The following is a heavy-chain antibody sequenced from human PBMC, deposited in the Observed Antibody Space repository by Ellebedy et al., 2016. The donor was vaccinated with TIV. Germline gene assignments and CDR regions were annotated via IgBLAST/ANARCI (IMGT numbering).Heavy chain of an antibody. D-gene: IGHD3-22*01. CDR2: ISGSGGST. CDR3: AKEPTTLLSRSGYNWFDP. V-gene: IGHV3-23*01. J-gene: IGHJ5*02. Sequence: GESLKISXAASGFTFDDYGMSWVRQAPGKGLEWVSAISGSGGSTYYADSVKGRFTISRDNSKNTLYLQMNSLRAEDTAVYYCAKEPTTLLSRSGYNWFDPWGQGTLVTVSS. CDR1: GFTFDDYG.